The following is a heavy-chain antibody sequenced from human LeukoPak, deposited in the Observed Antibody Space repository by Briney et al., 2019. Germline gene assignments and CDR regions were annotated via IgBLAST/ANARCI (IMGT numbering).Heavy chain of an antibody. V-gene: IGHV3-48*04. D-gene: IGHD1-26*01. J-gene: IGHJ4*02. CDR3: ARDEVGATWAPVDY. CDR2: ISSSSSTI. CDR1: GFTFSSYS. Sequence: GGSLRLSCAASGFTFSSYSMDWVRQAPGKGLEWVSYISSSSSTIYYADSVKGRFTISRDNAKNSLYLQMNSLRAEDTAVYYCARDEVGATWAPVDYWGQGTLVTVSS.